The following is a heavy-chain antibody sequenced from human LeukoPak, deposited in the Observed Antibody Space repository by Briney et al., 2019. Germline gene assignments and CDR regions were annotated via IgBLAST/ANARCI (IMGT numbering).Heavy chain of an antibody. J-gene: IGHJ4*02. D-gene: IGHD3-10*01. CDR1: GGSFSGYY. CDR3: ASLWGVRAPFDY. Sequence: SETLSLTCAVYGGSFSGYYWSWIRQPPGKGLEWIGEINHSGSTNYNPSLKSRVTISVDTSKNQFSLTLSSVTAADTGVYYCASLWGVRAPFDYWGQGTLVTVSS. V-gene: IGHV4-34*01. CDR2: INHSGST.